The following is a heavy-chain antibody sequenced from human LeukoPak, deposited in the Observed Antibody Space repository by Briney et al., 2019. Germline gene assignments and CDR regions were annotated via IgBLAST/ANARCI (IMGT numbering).Heavy chain of an antibody. CDR2: IYYSGST. CDR3: ARHRGEVPAALHYYYYHMDV. Sequence: PSETLSLTCTVSGGSISSSSYYWGWIRQPPGKGLEWIGSIYYSGSTYYNPSLKSRVTISVDTSKNQFSLKLSSVTAADTAVYYCARHRGEVPAALHYYYYHMDVWGKGTTVTVSS. J-gene: IGHJ6*03. D-gene: IGHD2-2*01. V-gene: IGHV4-39*01. CDR1: GGSISSSSYY.